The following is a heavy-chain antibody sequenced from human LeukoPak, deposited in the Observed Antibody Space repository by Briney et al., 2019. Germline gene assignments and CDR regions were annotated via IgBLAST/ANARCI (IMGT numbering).Heavy chain of an antibody. CDR1: GGSFSGYY. CDR3: ARGYSNYAP. V-gene: IGHV4-34*01. Sequence: SETLSLTCAVYGGSFSGYYWSWIRQPPGKGLEWIGEINHSGSTNYNPALKSRVTISVDTSKNQFSLKLSSVTAADTAVYYCARGYSNYAPWGQGTLVTVSS. CDR2: INHSGST. D-gene: IGHD4-11*01. J-gene: IGHJ5*02.